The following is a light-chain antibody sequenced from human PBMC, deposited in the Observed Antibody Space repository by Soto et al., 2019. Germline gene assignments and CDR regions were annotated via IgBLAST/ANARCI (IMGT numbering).Light chain of an antibody. CDR3: HQYGSSPRT. CDR1: QSVGSS. V-gene: IGKV3-20*01. Sequence: EVVLTQSPGTLSVSSGERASLSCWASQSVGSSLAWYQQKPGQAPRLLIYGASSRAAGIQDRLSGSGAGTDFTLTISIMETEDRAENYCHQYGSSPRTFGQGTNVEIK. CDR2: GAS. J-gene: IGKJ1*01.